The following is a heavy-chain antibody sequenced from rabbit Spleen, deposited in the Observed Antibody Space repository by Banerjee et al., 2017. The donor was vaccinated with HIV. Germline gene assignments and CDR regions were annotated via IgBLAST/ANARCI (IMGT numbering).Heavy chain of an antibody. Sequence: EQLEESGGDLVKPGASLTLTCTASGFSFSSRYYLCWVRQAPGKGLEWIACIYAGSSGSTYSAIWAKGRFTISKTSSTTVTLQMTSLTAADTATYFCARDSGTSFSTYGMDLWGQGTLVTVS. CDR3: ARDSGTSFSTYGMDL. D-gene: IGHD8-1*01. CDR1: GFSFSSRYY. CDR2: IYAGSSGST. V-gene: IGHV1S45*01. J-gene: IGHJ6*01.